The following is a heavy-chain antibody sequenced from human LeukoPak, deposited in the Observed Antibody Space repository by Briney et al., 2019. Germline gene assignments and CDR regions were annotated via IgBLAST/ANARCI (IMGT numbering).Heavy chain of an antibody. Sequence: ASVKVSCKASGYTFTGYYMHWVRQAPGQGLEWMGRINPNNGGTNYAQKFQGWVTMTRDTSISTAYMELSRLRSDDTAVYYCARDREMATMGKYYYYYGMDVWGQGTTVTVSS. J-gene: IGHJ6*02. CDR2: INPNNGGT. CDR1: GYTFTGYY. CDR3: ARDREMATMGKYYYYYGMDV. D-gene: IGHD5-24*01. V-gene: IGHV1-2*04.